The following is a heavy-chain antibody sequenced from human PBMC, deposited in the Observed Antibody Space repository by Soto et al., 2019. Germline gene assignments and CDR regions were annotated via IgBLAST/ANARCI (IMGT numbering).Heavy chain of an antibody. CDR2: IKEDGSDK. CDR3: ARGLGSGWFCY. D-gene: IGHD6-19*01. CDR1: GFTLSSSW. J-gene: IGHJ4*02. Sequence: EVQLVEAGGGLVQPGGSLRLSCAASGFTLSSSWMSWVRQAPGKGLEWVANIKEDGSDKYYVDSVKGRFAISRDNAKNSLYLQMNSLRVEDTAVYYCARGLGSGWFCYWGQGTLVTVSS. V-gene: IGHV3-7*01.